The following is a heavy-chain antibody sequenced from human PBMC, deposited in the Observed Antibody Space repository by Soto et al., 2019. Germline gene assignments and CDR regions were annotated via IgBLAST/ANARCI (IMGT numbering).Heavy chain of an antibody. CDR3: ARYKGYCSGGSCYWYAFDI. D-gene: IGHD2-15*01. V-gene: IGHV1-69*02. J-gene: IGHJ3*02. CDR2: IIPILGIA. Sequence: SVKVSCKACGGTFSSYTISWVRQAPGQGLEWMGRIIPILGIANYAQKFQGRVTITADKSTSTAYMELSSLRSEDTAVYYCARYKGYCSGGSCYWYAFDIWGQGTMVTVSS. CDR1: GGTFSSYT.